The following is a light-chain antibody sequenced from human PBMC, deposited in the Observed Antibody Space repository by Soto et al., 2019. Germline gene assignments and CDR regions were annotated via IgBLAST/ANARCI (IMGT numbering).Light chain of an antibody. CDR2: GVT. V-gene: IGLV2-14*03. Sequence: QSVLTQPASVSGSPGQSITISCTGSSSDVGHSNHVSWYQQHPGKAPKLIIYGVTNRPSGISNPFSGSKSGSTASLTISGLQPEDEADYYCNSYTISTTYVFGTGTKLTVL. J-gene: IGLJ1*01. CDR1: SSDVGHSNH. CDR3: NSYTISTTYV.